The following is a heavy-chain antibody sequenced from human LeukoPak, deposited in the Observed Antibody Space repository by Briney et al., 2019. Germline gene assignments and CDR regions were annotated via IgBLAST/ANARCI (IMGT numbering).Heavy chain of an antibody. V-gene: IGHV3-30*02. CDR3: AKLISPYDS. J-gene: IGHJ4*02. CDR2: IRYDGNNN. CDR1: GFTFSSYG. Sequence: GGSLRLSCAASGFTFSSYGMHWVRQAPGKGLEWVAFIRYDGNNNYYADSVKGRFTISRDNSKNTLYLQMNSLRAEDTAIYYCAKLISPYDSWGQGILVTVSS. D-gene: IGHD3/OR15-3a*01.